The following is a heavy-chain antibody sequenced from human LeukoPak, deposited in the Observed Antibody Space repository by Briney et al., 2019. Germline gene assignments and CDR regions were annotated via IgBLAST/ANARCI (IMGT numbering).Heavy chain of an antibody. J-gene: IGHJ4*02. CDR3: AKVIRNYYGSGSYDY. V-gene: IGHV3-23*01. CDR2: ISGSGGST. CDR1: GFTVSTNY. D-gene: IGHD3-10*01. Sequence: GGSLRLSCAASGFTVSTNYMSWVRQAPGKGLEWASAISGSGGSTYYADSVKGRFTISRDNSKNTLYLQMNSLRAEDTAVYYCAKVIRNYYGSGSYDYWGQGTLVTVSS.